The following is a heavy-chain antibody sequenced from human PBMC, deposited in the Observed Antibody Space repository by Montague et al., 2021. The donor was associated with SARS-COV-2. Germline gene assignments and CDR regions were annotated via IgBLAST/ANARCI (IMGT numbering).Heavy chain of an antibody. V-gene: IGHV4-59*01. CDR2: IYYSGTT. CDR1: GGSISSYY. Sequence: SETLSLTCTVSGGSISSYYWSWIRQPPGKGLEWIGSIYYSGTTNYSPSLKSRVTISVDTSKNQISLKLSSVTAADTAVYYCARVVRYYDFWSGYTEYYYYGMDVWGQGTTVTVSS. D-gene: IGHD3-3*01. J-gene: IGHJ6*02. CDR3: ARVVRYYDFWSGYTEYYYYGMDV.